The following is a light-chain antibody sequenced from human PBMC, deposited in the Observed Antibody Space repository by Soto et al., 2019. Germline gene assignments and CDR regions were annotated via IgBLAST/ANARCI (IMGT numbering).Light chain of an antibody. CDR2: GAS. V-gene: IGKV3-20*01. CDR3: HQYYTLPLT. J-gene: IGKJ4*01. CDR1: QSVSSSY. Sequence: EIVLTQSPGTLSLSPGERATLSCRASQSVSSSYLAWYQQKPGQAPRLLIYGASSRATGTPDRFSGSGSGTDFTLTISSLQVEDVAVYYCHQYYTLPLTFGGGTKVDIK.